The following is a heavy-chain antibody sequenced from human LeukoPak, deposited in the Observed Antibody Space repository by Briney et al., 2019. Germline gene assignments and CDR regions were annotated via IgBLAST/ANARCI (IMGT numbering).Heavy chain of an antibody. J-gene: IGHJ4*01. V-gene: IGHV3-23*01. CDR3: AKGHRLCSSGNCNSQVDY. Sequence: GGSLRLSCAASGFTFTGYSMNWVRQAPGKGLVWLSTISGSGTGTYYADSVKGRFTISRDNSKNALYLQMNSLRAEDTAAYYCAKGHRLCSSGNCNSQVDYWGHGTLVIVPS. CDR1: GFTFTGYS. D-gene: IGHD2-15*01. CDR2: ISGSGTGT.